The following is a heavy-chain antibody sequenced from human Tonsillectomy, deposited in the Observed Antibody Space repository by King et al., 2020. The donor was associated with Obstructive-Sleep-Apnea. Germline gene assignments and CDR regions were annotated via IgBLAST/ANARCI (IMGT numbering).Heavy chain of an antibody. J-gene: IGHJ5*02. D-gene: IGHD1-26*01. V-gene: IGHV4-39*07. Sequence: QLQESGPGLVKPSETLSLTCTVSGGSISSCSFYWDWIRQPPGKGLEWIGRVSHSGTTFYIPSLESRVTISVDTSKNQFSLKLPSVTAADTAFYFCAREGGKTGARWFDPWGQGTLVTVSS. CDR2: VSHSGTT. CDR3: AREGGKTGARWFDP. CDR1: GGSISSCSFY.